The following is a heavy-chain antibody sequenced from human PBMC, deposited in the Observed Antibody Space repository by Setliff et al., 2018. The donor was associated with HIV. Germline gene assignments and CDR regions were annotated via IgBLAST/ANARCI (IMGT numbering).Heavy chain of an antibody. CDR2: ISSSSSYI. J-gene: IGHJ6*02. CDR1: GFTFSSYS. V-gene: IGHV3-21*01. CDR3: ARDWHYYYYYGMDV. Sequence: LRLSCAASGFTFSSYSMNWVRQAPGKGLEWVSSISSSSSYIYYADSVKGRFTISRDNAKNSLYLQMNSLRAEDTAVYYCARDWHYYYYYGMDVWGQGTAVTVSS.